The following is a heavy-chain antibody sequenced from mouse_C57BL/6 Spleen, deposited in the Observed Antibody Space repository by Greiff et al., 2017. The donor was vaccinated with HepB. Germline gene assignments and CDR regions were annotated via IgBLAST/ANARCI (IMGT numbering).Heavy chain of an antibody. V-gene: IGHV1-7*01. CDR2: SNPSSGYT. CDR3: AREITTVERTYYAMDY. J-gene: IGHJ4*01. D-gene: IGHD1-1*01. CDR1: GYTFTSYW. Sequence: QVQLKQSGAELAKPGASVKMSCKASGYTFTSYWMHWVKQRPGQGLEWIGSSNPSSGYTTYNQKFKDKATLTADKSSSTAYMQLSSLTYLYSAVYYCAREITTVERTYYAMDYWGQGTSVTVSS.